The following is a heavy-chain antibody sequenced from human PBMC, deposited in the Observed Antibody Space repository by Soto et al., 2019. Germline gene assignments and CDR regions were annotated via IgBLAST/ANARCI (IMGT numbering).Heavy chain of an antibody. CDR3: PRGASPPDWFDP. CDR2: IYYSGST. J-gene: IGHJ5*02. Sequence: QVQLQESGPGLVKPSQTLSLTCTVSGGSISSGGYYWSWIRQHPGKGLEWIGYIYYSGSTYYNPSLKSRVTISVDTSKNQFSLKLSSVPAADTAVYYCPRGASPPDWFDPWGQGTLVTVSS. CDR1: GGSISSGGYY. V-gene: IGHV4-31*03.